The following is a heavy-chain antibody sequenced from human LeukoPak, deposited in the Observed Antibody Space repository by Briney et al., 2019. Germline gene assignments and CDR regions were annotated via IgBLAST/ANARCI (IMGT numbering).Heavy chain of an antibody. CDR3: ARDSWLLHIDF. CDR1: GYSISSGYY. J-gene: IGHJ4*02. D-gene: IGHD5-12*01. Sequence: SETLSLTCTVSGYSISSGYYWGWIRQPPGKGLEWIGSIYHSGSTYYNPSLKSRVTISLDTSKNQFSLKLNSVTAADTAVYYCARDSWLLHIDFWGQGILVTVSS. V-gene: IGHV4-38-2*02. CDR2: IYHSGST.